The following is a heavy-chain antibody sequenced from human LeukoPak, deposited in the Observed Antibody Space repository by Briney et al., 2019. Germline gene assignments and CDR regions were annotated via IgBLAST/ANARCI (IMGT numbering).Heavy chain of an antibody. D-gene: IGHD2-8*01. Sequence: SETLSLTCAVYGGSFSGYYCSWIRQPPGKGLEWIGYIYYSGSTNYNPSLKSRVTISVDTSRNQFSLKLSSVTAADTAVYCCARAPNPDFFDDWGQGTLVTVSS. CDR3: ARAPNPDFFDD. V-gene: IGHV4-59*01. CDR1: GGSFSGYY. CDR2: IYYSGST. J-gene: IGHJ4*02.